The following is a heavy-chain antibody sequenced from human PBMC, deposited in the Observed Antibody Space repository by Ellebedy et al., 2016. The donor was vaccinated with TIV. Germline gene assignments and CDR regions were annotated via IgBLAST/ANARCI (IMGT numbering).Heavy chain of an antibody. CDR3: ARYCSGGSCYFYYYGMDV. Sequence: ASVKVSCKASGYTFTSYYMHWVRQAPGQGLEWMGRIIPILGIATYAQKFQGRVTITADKSTSTAYMELSSLRSEDTAVYYCARYCSGGSCYFYYYGMDVWGQGTTVTVSS. CDR1: GYTFTSYY. J-gene: IGHJ6*02. D-gene: IGHD2-15*01. CDR2: IIPILGIA. V-gene: IGHV1-69*02.